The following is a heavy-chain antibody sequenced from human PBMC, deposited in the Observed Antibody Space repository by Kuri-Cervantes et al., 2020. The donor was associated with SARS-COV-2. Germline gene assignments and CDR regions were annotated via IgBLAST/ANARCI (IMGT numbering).Heavy chain of an antibody. CDR3: ARSMVRGVARFDY. CDR1: GFAVSSYY. D-gene: IGHD3-10*01. J-gene: IGHJ4*02. CDR2: MYNGGAT. Sequence: GESLKISCAASGFAVSSYYMTWVRQPPGLGLEWVSVMYNGGATYYADSVKGRFTISRDNAKNSLYLQMNSLRAEDTAVYYCARSMVRGVARFDYWGQGTLVTVSS. V-gene: IGHV3-66*01.